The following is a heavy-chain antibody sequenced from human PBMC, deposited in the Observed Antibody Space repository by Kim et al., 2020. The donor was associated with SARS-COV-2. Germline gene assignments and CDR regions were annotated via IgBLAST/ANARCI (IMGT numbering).Heavy chain of an antibody. J-gene: IGHJ4*02. Sequence: YAQKVQGRVTRTRDASSSTAYMELSRLTSDDTAVYYCARVGITGTTPDYWGQGTLVTVSS. V-gene: IGHV1-2*02. D-gene: IGHD1-7*01. CDR3: ARVGITGTTPDY.